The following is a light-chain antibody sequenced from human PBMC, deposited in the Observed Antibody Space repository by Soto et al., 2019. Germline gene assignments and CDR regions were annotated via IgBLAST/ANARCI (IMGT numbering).Light chain of an antibody. CDR1: QSVTSNY. Sequence: EVELTQSPGTLSLSPGDTATLSCGASQSVTSNYLAWYQQKAGQPPRLLIYGASTSASGIPNRFSGSGSRNVFTLTIDRLEPEDFAVYYCQQYGSSPRTFGRGTKVEIK. J-gene: IGKJ1*01. CDR3: QQYGSSPRT. CDR2: GAS. V-gene: IGKV3-20*01.